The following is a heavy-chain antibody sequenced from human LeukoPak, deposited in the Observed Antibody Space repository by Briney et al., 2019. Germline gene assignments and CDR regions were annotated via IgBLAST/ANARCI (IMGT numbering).Heavy chain of an antibody. V-gene: IGHV4-31*03. J-gene: IGHJ5*02. CDR2: IYYSGST. D-gene: IGHD6-25*01. Sequence: PSETLSLTCTVSGGSISSGGYYWSWIRQHPGKGLEWIGYIYYSGSTYYNPSLKSRVTISVDTSKSQFSLKLSSVTAADTAVYYCARDVRSGYLNWFDPWGQGTLVTVSS. CDR3: ARDVRSGYLNWFDP. CDR1: GGSISSGGYY.